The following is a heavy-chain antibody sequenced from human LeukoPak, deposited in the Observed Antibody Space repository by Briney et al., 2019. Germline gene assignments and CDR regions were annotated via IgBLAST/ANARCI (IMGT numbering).Heavy chain of an antibody. D-gene: IGHD3-3*01. CDR3: ARDLRYYDFWSGSGY. Sequence: GGSLRLSCAASGFTFSSYSMNWVRQAPGKGLEWVSSISSSSSYIYYADSVKGRFTISRDNAKNSLYLQMNSLRAEDTAVYYCARDLRYYDFWSGSGYWGQGTLVTVSS. J-gene: IGHJ4*02. CDR2: ISSSSSYI. CDR1: GFTFSSYS. V-gene: IGHV3-21*01.